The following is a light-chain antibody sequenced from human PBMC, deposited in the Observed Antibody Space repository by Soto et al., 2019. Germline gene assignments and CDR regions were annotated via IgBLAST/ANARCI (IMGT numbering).Light chain of an antibody. CDR1: QTVASPY. V-gene: IGKV3-20*01. CDR2: GTS. CDR3: QQYDNSVYT. J-gene: IGKJ2*01. Sequence: EIVLTQSPGTLSLSPGERATLSCRTSQTVASPYLAWYQQRVGQAPRLLIYGTSTRATDIPDRFSGSGSGTDFTLTISRLEPEDSAVYYCQQYDNSVYTFGQGTKLEIK.